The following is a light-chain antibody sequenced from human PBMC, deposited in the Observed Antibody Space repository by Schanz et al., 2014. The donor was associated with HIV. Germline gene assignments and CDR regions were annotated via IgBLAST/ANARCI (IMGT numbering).Light chain of an antibody. CDR2: DVT. J-gene: IGLJ1*01. CDR1: SSDVGGYNY. V-gene: IGLV2-14*03. Sequence: QSALTQPASVSGSPGQSIAISCTGTSSDVGGYNYLPWYQQHPGKAPKLLIHDVTNRPSGISNRFSGSKSDNTASLTISGLQAEDEADYFCTSYTSSSTLYVFGTGTKLTVL. CDR3: TSYTSSSTLYV.